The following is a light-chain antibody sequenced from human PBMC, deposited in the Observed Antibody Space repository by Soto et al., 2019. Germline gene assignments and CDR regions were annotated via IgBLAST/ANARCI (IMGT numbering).Light chain of an antibody. CDR3: QQYNAYSPWT. CDR2: KAS. J-gene: IGKJ1*01. CDR1: QHISTY. Sequence: DIQMTQSPASVPASVGARVTITCREGQHISTYLAWYQQKPGEAPKLLIYKASDLDVGVPSRFAGSGSGTEFTLTISSLQPDDVATYYCQQYNAYSPWTFGQGTKVDIK. V-gene: IGKV1-5*03.